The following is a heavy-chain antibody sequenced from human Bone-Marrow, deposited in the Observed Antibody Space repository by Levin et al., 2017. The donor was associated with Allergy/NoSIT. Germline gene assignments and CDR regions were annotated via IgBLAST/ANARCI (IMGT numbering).Heavy chain of an antibody. Sequence: PSETLSLTCTVSGGSISSSSYYWGWIRQPPGKGLEWIGSIYYSGSTYYNPSLKSRVTISVDTSKNQFSLKLSSVTAADTAVYYCARGHPTFYCSSTSCQGPPNWFDPWGQGTLVTVSS. CDR2: IYYSGST. CDR1: GGSISSSSYY. V-gene: IGHV4-39*01. D-gene: IGHD2-2*01. CDR3: ARGHPTFYCSSTSCQGPPNWFDP. J-gene: IGHJ5*02.